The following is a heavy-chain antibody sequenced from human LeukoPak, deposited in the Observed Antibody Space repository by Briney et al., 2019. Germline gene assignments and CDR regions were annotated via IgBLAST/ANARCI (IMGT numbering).Heavy chain of an antibody. CDR2: IYYSGST. V-gene: IGHV4-59*01. D-gene: IGHD5-12*01. J-gene: IGHJ3*02. Sequence: PSETLSLTCTVSGGSISSYYWSWTRQPPGKGLEWTGYIYYSGSTNYNPSLKSRVTISVDTSKNQFSLKLSSVTAADTAVYYCARGRSGYDYIMGDDAFDIWGQGTMVTVSS. CDR3: ARGRSGYDYIMGDDAFDI. CDR1: GGSISSYY.